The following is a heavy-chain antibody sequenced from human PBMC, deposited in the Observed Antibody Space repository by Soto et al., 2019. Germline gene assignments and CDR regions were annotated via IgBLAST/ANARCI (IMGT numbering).Heavy chain of an antibody. CDR3: ASCSGWYHYYYGMDV. V-gene: IGHV4-39*01. Sequence: SETLSLTCTVSGGSISSSSYYWGWIRQPPGKGLEWIGSIYYSGSTYYNPSLKSRVTISVDTSKNQFSLKLSSVTAADTAVYYCASCSGWYHYYYGMDVWGQGTTVTVS. CDR1: GGSISSSSYY. D-gene: IGHD6-19*01. J-gene: IGHJ6*02. CDR2: IYYSGST.